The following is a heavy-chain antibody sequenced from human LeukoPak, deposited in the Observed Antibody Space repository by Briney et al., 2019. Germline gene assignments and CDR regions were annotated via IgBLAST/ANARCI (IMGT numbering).Heavy chain of an antibody. Sequence: GGSLRLSCAASGFTFSSYGMHWVRQAPGKGLEWVAVISYDGSNKYYADSVKGRFTISKDNSKNTLYLQMNSLRAEDTAVYYCAKVVVVPAAILKIPEDAFDIWGQGTMVTVSS. V-gene: IGHV3-30*18. D-gene: IGHD2-2*01. CDR2: ISYDGSNK. J-gene: IGHJ3*02. CDR1: GFTFSSYG. CDR3: AKVVVVPAAILKIPEDAFDI.